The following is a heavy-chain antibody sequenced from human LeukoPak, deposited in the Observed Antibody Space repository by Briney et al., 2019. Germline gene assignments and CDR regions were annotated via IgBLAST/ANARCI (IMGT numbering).Heavy chain of an antibody. CDR1: GYTFTSYA. D-gene: IGHD2-15*01. CDR2: SNAGNGNT. V-gene: IGHV1-3*02. Sequence: ASVKVSCKASGYTFTSYATHWVRQAPGQRLEWMGWSNAGNGNTKYSQEFQGRVTITADKSTSTAYMELSSLGSEDTAVYYCASPAKGYCSGGSCYRWYFDLWGRGTLVTVSS. CDR3: ASPAKGYCSGGSCYRWYFDL. J-gene: IGHJ2*01.